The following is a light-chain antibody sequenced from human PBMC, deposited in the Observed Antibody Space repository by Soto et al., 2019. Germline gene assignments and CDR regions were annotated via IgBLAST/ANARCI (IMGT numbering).Light chain of an antibody. CDR2: GAS. J-gene: IGKJ1*01. Sequence: EIVLTQSPGTLSLSPGERAALSCRASQSVTRTYLAWYQQRPGQAPRLLIYGASSRATGIPDRFSGSGSGTDFSLTISRLEPEDFAVYYCQQYGSSPLTFSQGTKVEIK. CDR1: QSVTRTY. CDR3: QQYGSSPLT. V-gene: IGKV3-20*01.